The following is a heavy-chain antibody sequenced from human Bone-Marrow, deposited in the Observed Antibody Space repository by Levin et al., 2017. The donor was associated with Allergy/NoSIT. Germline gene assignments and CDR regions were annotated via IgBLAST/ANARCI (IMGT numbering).Heavy chain of an antibody. CDR3: ARGSSGSDNYYYGLDG. Sequence: GESLKISCAASGFTFSDHYMDWVRQAPGKGLEWVGRTRNKAKSYTTEYAASVKGRFTISRDDSKNSLYLQMSSLRTEDTAMYYCARGSSGSDNYYYGLDGWGQGTTVTVSS. CDR2: TRNKAKSYTT. CDR1: GFTFSDHY. D-gene: IGHD6-19*01. V-gene: IGHV3-72*01. J-gene: IGHJ6*02.